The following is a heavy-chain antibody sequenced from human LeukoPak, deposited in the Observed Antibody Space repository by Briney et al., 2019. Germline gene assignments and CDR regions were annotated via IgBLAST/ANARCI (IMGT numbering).Heavy chain of an antibody. V-gene: IGHV3-23*01. D-gene: IGHD3-3*01. CDR1: GFTFSSYA. Sequence: PGRSLRLSCAASGFTFSSYAMSWVRQAPGKGLEWVSAISGSGGSTYYADSVKGRFTISRDNSKNTLYLQMNSLRAEDTAVYYCAKQSEITIFGVVITYYFDYWGQGTLVTVSS. CDR2: ISGSGGST. CDR3: AKQSEITIFGVVITYYFDY. J-gene: IGHJ4*02.